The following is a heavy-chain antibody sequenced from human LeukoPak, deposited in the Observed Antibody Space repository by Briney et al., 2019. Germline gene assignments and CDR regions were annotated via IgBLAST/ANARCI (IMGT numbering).Heavy chain of an antibody. J-gene: IGHJ4*02. CDR1: GFTFSSYG. V-gene: IGHV3-30*02. CDR3: ARGDDIVVVPAAHADY. Sequence: GGSLRLSCAASGFTFSSYGMHWVRQAPGKGLEWVAFIRYDGSNKYYADSVKGRFTISRGNSKNTLYLQMNSLRAEDTAVYYCARGDDIVVVPAAHADYWGQGTLVTVSS. D-gene: IGHD2-2*01. CDR2: IRYDGSNK.